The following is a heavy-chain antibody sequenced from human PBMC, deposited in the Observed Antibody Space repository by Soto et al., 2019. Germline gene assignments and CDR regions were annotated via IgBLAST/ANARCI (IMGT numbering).Heavy chain of an antibody. CDR3: ARRRGYCSGGSCYAVRNAFDI. D-gene: IGHD2-15*01. CDR1: GGSISSSSYY. J-gene: IGHJ3*02. Sequence: PSETLSLTCTVSGGSISSSSYYWGWIRQPPGKGLEWIGKIYYSGSTYYNPSLKSRVTISVDTSKNQFSLKLSSVTAADTAVYYCARRRGYCSGGSCYAVRNAFDIWGQGTMVTVSS. V-gene: IGHV4-39*01. CDR2: IYYSGST.